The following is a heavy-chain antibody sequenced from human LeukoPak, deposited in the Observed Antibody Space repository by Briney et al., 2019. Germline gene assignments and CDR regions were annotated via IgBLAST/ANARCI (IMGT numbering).Heavy chain of an antibody. CDR2: ISSSSSTT. CDR3: ARVVYDSIGYYWEVTGYYYYMDV. D-gene: IGHD3-22*01. V-gene: IGHV3-48*01. CDR1: GFTFSSYS. J-gene: IGHJ6*03. Sequence: PGGSLRLSCAASGFTFSSYSMNWVRQAPGKGLEWVSYISSSSSTTYYADSVKGRFTISRDNAKNSLYLQMNSLRAEDTAVYYCARVVYDSIGYYWEVTGYYYYMDVWGKGTTVTISS.